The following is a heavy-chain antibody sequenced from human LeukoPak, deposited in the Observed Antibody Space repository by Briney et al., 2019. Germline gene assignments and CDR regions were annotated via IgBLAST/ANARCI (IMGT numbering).Heavy chain of an antibody. J-gene: IGHJ3*02. CDR3: ARGSYYDSSGYYQNDAFDI. CDR1: GYTFTSYD. Sequence: ASVKVSCKASGYTFTSYDINWVRQATGQGLEWMGWMNPNSGNTGYAQKFQGRVTMTRNTSISTAYMELSSLRSEDTAVYYCARGSYYDSSGYYQNDAFDIWGQGTMVTVSS. D-gene: IGHD3-22*01. V-gene: IGHV1-8*02. CDR2: MNPNSGNT.